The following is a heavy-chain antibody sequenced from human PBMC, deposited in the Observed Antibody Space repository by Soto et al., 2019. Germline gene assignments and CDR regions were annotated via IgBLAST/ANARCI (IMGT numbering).Heavy chain of an antibody. Sequence: GASVKVSCKASGYTFTSYGISWVRQAPGQGLEWMGWISAYNGNTNYAQKLQGRVTMTTDTSTSTAYMELRSLRSDDTAVYYCARGSQNYGDYDLGYYGMDVWGQGTTVTVSS. V-gene: IGHV1-18*01. CDR1: GYTFTSYG. J-gene: IGHJ6*02. D-gene: IGHD4-17*01. CDR3: ARGSQNYGDYDLGYYGMDV. CDR2: ISAYNGNT.